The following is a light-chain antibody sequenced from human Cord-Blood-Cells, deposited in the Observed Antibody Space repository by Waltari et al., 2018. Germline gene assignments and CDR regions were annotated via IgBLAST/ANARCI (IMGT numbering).Light chain of an antibody. Sequence: AIRMTQSPSSFSASTGDRVTITCRASQGISSYLAWYQQKPGKAPKLLIYAASTLQSGVPTRVSGSGSGKEFTFTISCLQAEGFATYFWQQYYSYPYSFGQGTKLEIK. CDR1: QGISSY. V-gene: IGKV1-8*01. CDR3: QQYYSYPYS. J-gene: IGKJ2*03. CDR2: AAS.